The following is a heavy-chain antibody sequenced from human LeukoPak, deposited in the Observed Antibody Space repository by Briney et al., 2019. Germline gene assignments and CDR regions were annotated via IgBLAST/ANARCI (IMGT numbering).Heavy chain of an antibody. CDR3: ARAYSSSPYYFDY. Sequence: SETLSLTRTVSGGSISSYYWSWIRQPPGKGLEWIGYIYYSGSTNYNPSLKSRVTISVDTSKNQFSLKLSSVTAADTAVYYCARAYSSSPYYFDYWGQGTLVTVSS. V-gene: IGHV4-59*01. CDR1: GGSISSYY. CDR2: IYYSGST. J-gene: IGHJ4*02. D-gene: IGHD6-6*01.